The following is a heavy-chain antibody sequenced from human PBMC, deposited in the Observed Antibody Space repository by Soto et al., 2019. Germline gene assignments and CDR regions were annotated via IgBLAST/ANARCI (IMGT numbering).Heavy chain of an antibody. CDR1: GGSISSGDYY. CDR3: ARTADDSYWFDP. D-gene: IGHD1-1*01. Sequence: QVQLQESGPGLVKPSQTLSLTCTVSGGSISSGDYYWNWIRQPPGKGLEWIGYIYYSGSTYYNPSLKSRVTLSVDTSKKQFSLKVSSVTAADTAVYYCARTADDSYWFDPWGQGTLVTVSS. CDR2: IYYSGST. V-gene: IGHV4-30-4*01. J-gene: IGHJ5*02.